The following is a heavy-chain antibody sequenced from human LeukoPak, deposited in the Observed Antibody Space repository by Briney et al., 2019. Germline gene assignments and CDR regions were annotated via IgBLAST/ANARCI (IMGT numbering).Heavy chain of an antibody. CDR2: TYYRSKWYN. D-gene: IGHD3-22*01. CDR3: ARGYDSSGYYYN. J-gene: IGHJ4*02. CDR1: ADSVSSNSGA. Sequence: SQTLSLTCAISADSVSSNSGAWSWIRQSPSRGLEWLGRTYYRSKWYNDYAVSVKSRISINPDTSQNQFSLQLNSVTPEDTAVYYCARGYDSSGYYYNWGQGTLVTVSS. V-gene: IGHV6-1*01.